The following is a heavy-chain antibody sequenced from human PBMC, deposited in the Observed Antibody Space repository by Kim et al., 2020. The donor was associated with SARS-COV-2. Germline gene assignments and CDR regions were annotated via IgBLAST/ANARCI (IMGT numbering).Heavy chain of an antibody. V-gene: IGHV1-69*13. Sequence: SVKVSCKASGGTFSSYAISWVRQAPGQGLEWMGGIIPIFGTANYAQKFQGRVTITADESTSTAYMELSSLRSEDTAVYYCARSPDLNLYYYGMDVWGQGTTVTVSS. CDR1: GGTFSSYA. CDR2: IIPIFGTA. CDR3: ARSPDLNLYYYGMDV. J-gene: IGHJ6*02. D-gene: IGHD1-1*01.